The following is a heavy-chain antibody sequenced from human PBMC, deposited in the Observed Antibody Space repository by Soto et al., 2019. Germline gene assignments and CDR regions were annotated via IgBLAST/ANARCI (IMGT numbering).Heavy chain of an antibody. CDR2: ISGSGGST. CDR1: GFTFSSYA. J-gene: IGHJ6*03. D-gene: IGHD2-15*01. CDR3: ARAIYCSGGSCYSGSYYYYYMDV. V-gene: IGHV3-23*01. Sequence: GGSLRLSCVASGFTFSSYAMSWVRQAPGKGLEWVSAISGSGGSTYYADSVKGRFTISRDNAKNSLYLQMNSLRAEDTAVYYCARAIYCSGGSCYSGSYYYYYMDVWGKGTTVTVSS.